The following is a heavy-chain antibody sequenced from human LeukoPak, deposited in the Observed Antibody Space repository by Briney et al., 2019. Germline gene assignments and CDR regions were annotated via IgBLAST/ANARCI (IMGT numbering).Heavy chain of an antibody. CDR3: TCMVRGVIPITHDY. CDR2: IRSKANSYAT. CDR1: GFTFSGSA. D-gene: IGHD3-10*01. J-gene: IGHJ4*02. V-gene: IGHV3-73*01. Sequence: GGSLRLSCAASGFTFSGSAMHWVRQASGKGLEWVGRIRSKANSYATAYAASVKGRFTISRDDSKNTAYLQMNSLKTEDTAVYYCTCMVRGVIPITHDYWGQGTLVTVSS.